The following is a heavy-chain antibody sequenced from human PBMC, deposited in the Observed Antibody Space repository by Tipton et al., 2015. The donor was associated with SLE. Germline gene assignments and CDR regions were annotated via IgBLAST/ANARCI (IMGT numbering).Heavy chain of an antibody. CDR1: GFTFTSYG. V-gene: IGHV1-18*01. J-gene: IGHJ5*02. CDR2: ISAYNGNT. D-gene: IGHD5-18*01. CDR3: ARDQSDAAVVTWWFDP. Sequence: QLVQSGAEVKKPGASVKVSCKASGFTFTSYGISWVRQAPGQGLEWMGWISAYNGNTDYAQKLQGRVTMTTDTSTSTAYMELSSLRSEDTAVYYCARDQSDAAVVTWWFDPWGQGTLVTVSS.